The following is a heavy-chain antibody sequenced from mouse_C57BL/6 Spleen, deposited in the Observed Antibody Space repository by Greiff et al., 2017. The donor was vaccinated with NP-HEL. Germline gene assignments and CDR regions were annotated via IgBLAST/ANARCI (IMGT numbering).Heavy chain of an antibody. CDR1: GYAFSSSW. D-gene: IGHD2-2*01. CDR2: IYPGDGDT. V-gene: IGHV1-82*01. Sequence: VQGVESGPELVKPGASVKISCKASGYAFSSSWMNWVKQRPGKGLEWIGRIYPGDGDTNYNGKFKGKATLTADKSSSTAYMQLSSLTSEDSAVYFCAREGYGYDEGFDYWGQGTTLTVSS. CDR3: AREGYGYDEGFDY. J-gene: IGHJ2*01.